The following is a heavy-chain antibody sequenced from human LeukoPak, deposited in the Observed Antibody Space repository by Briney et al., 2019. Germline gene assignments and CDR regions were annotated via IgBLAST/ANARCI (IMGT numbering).Heavy chain of an antibody. D-gene: IGHD5-18*01. J-gene: IGHJ4*02. CDR1: GYTFTSYG. V-gene: IGHV1-18*01. Sequence: ASVKVSCKASGYTFTSYGISWVQQAPGQGLEWMGWISAYNGNTNYAQKLQGRVTMTTDTSTSTVYMELSSLRSEDTAVYYCARDTPRGYSYGCPFDYWGQGTLVTVSS. CDR3: ARDTPRGYSYGCPFDY. CDR2: ISAYNGNT.